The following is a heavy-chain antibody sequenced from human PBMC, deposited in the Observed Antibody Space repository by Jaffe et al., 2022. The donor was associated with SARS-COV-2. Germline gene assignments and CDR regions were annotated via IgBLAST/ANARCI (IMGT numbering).Heavy chain of an antibody. Sequence: EVQLVESGGGLVQPGESLRLSCAASGLTFTASWMGWVRQAPGKGLEWVANIKEDGSETYYGDSVKGRFTISRDNAKNSLYLHMDSLRGEDTAVYFCARDAGHFAFDVWGQGTMVTVSS. J-gene: IGHJ3*01. CDR1: GLTFTASW. CDR3: ARDAGHFAFDV. CDR2: IKEDGSET. V-gene: IGHV3-7*01. D-gene: IGHD3-3*02.